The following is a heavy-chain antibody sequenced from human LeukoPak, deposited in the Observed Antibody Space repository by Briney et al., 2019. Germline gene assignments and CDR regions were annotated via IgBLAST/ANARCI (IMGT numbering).Heavy chain of an antibody. D-gene: IGHD3-10*01. J-gene: IGHJ4*02. CDR2: QNGHESQS. CDR1: GLTFSSCC. V-gene: IGHV3-7*01. Sequence: GRTLGLFCVASGLTFSSCCMSWARHPRAKGLEGVANQNGHESQSCYVDPVRGRFTIARDNAKNSLYLQISNLRAEDTAVYYCARIPSYDSGSYYRYLDYWGQGTLVTVSS. CDR3: ARIPSYDSGSYYRYLDY.